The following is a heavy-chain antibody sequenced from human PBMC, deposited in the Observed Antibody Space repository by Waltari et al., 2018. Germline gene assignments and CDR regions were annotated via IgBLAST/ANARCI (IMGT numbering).Heavy chain of an antibody. V-gene: IGHV1-69*01. Sequence: VHLLQSGAEVKEPGSSVKVYCQVSGGTFNNSGISWVRQAPGQGLEWMGGVIPVLGAANYAQKFQGRVTISADESSGTAYMEMSSLRSGDTAIYFCAFDTSGSEDYFDFWGQGTLVTVSS. CDR2: VIPVLGAA. CDR3: AFDTSGSEDYFDF. CDR1: GGTFNNSG. J-gene: IGHJ4*02. D-gene: IGHD3-10*01.